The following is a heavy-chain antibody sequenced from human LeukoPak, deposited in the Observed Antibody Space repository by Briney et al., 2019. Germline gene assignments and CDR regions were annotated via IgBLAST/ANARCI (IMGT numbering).Heavy chain of an antibody. D-gene: IGHD3-16*02. V-gene: IGHV3-30-3*01. Sequence: GGPLRLSCAASGFTLSNHWMTWARQVPGKGLEWVAVISYDGSNKYYADSVKGRYTISRDNSKNTLYLQMNSLRAEDTAVYYCARASFPLGGVIYYFDYWGQGTLVTVSS. CDR1: GFTLSNHW. J-gene: IGHJ4*02. CDR2: ISYDGSNK. CDR3: ARASFPLGGVIYYFDY.